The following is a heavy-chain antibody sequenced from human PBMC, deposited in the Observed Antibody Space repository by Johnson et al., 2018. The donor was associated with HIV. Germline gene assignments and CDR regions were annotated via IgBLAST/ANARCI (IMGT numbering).Heavy chain of an antibody. J-gene: IGHJ3*02. CDR2: IRNKANRDTT. V-gene: IGHV3-72*01. D-gene: IGHD1-26*01. Sequence: VQLVESGGGLVQPGGSLRLSCAASGFTLSDPYMDWVRQAPGKGLEWVARIRNKANRDTTEYAASVKGRFTISRDDSKNSLYLQMNGLRAEETAVYYWAGGGSHKMDAFDIWGQGTMVTVSS. CDR3: AGGGSHKMDAFDI. CDR1: GFTLSDPY.